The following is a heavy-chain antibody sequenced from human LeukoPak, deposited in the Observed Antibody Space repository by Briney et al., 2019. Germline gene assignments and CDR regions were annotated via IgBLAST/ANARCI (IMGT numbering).Heavy chain of an antibody. CDR1: GGSISSYY. Sequence: SETLSLTCTVSGGSISSYYWSWIRQPPGKGLEWIGYIYYSGSTNYNPSLKSRVTISVDTSKNQLSLKLNSVTAADTAVYYCVRVLTGSWGQGTLVTVSS. CDR2: IYYSGST. V-gene: IGHV4-59*08. CDR3: VRVLTGS. D-gene: IGHD3-9*01. J-gene: IGHJ1*01.